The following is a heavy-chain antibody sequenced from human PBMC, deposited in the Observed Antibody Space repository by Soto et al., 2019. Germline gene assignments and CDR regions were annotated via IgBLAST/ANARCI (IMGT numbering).Heavy chain of an antibody. Sequence: SETLSLTCAVSGGYISSGGYSWSWIRQPPGKGLEWIGYIYHSGSTYYNPSLKSRVTISVDRSKNQFSLKLSSVTAADTAVYYCARSIAAAGYGPYYYGMDVWGQGTTVTVSS. CDR1: GGYISSGGYS. CDR2: IYHSGST. D-gene: IGHD6-13*01. V-gene: IGHV4-30-2*01. J-gene: IGHJ6*02. CDR3: ARSIAAAGYGPYYYGMDV.